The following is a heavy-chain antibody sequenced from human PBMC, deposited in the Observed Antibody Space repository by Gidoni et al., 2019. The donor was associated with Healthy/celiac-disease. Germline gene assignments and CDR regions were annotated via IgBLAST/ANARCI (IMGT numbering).Heavy chain of an antibody. CDR1: GGSISSGGYY. CDR3: ARDRTAAALGYYYGMDV. J-gene: IGHJ6*02. V-gene: IGHV4-31*03. CDR2: IYYSGST. D-gene: IGHD6-13*01. Sequence: QVQLQESGPGLVQPSQTLSLTCTVSGGSISSGGYYWSWIRQHPGKGLEWIGYIYYSGSTYYNPSLKSRVTISVDTSKNQFSLKLSSVTAADTAVYYCARDRTAAALGYYYGMDVWGQGTTVTVSS.